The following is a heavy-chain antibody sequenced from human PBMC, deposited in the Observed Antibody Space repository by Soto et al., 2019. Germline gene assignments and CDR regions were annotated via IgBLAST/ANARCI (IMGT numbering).Heavy chain of an antibody. CDR1: GFTFSNYW. CDR2: INSDGSVS. CDR3: ARGDCVGGSCYSLAGSFYYYMDV. V-gene: IGHV3-74*01. D-gene: IGHD2-15*01. Sequence: EVKLVESGGGLAQPGGSLRLSCAASGFTFSNYWMYWVRQAPGQGLVWVSRINSDGSVSRYADSVKGRLTISRDNVKNTLYLLMNSLRVEDTAVYYCARGDCVGGSCYSLAGSFYYYMDVWGKGTTVTVFS. J-gene: IGHJ6*03.